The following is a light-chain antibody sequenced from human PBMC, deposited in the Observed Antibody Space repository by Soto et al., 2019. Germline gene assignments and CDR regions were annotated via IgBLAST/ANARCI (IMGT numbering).Light chain of an antibody. CDR3: QQYGRSPIT. Sequence: EIVLTQSPGTLSLSPGERGTLSCRASESVYSNYLAWYQKKPGQAPRLLIHGASIRATGIPDRFSGSGSGTDFTLTISSLVPEDFTVYYCQQYGRSPITFGQGTRLEIK. V-gene: IGKV3-20*01. CDR1: ESVYSNY. CDR2: GAS. J-gene: IGKJ5*01.